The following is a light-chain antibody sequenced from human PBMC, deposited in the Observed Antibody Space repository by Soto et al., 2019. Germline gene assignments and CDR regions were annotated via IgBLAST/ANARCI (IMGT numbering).Light chain of an antibody. CDR2: AAS. CDR1: QAITDY. V-gene: IGKV1-16*01. J-gene: IGKJ1*01. CDR3: QQYRTYPWT. Sequence: DIQMTQSPSSLSASVGERVTITCRASQAITDYLAWFQQRPGEAPKSLIYAASSLQSGVPSRFSGSGSGTVFTLTINNIQPEDLATYYCQQYRTYPWTFGPGTTVDIK.